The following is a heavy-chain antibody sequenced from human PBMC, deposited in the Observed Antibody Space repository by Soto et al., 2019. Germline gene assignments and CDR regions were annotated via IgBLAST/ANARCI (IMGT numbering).Heavy chain of an antibody. CDR3: ARDRGGPPLRYYSVLAF. CDR1: GFTFSSYG. CDR2: IWYDGFNK. Sequence: PGGSLRLSCAAAGFTFSSYGMHWVRQAPGKGLEWVAVIWYDGFNKYYADSVKGRFTISRDNSKNTLYLQMNSLRAEDTAMYYCARDRGGPPLRYYSVLAFWGNGTTVTVSS. J-gene: IGHJ6*04. V-gene: IGHV3-33*01. D-gene: IGHD2-15*01.